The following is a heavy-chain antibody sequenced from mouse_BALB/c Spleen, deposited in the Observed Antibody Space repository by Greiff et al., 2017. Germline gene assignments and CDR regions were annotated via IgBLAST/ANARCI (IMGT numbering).Heavy chain of an antibody. CDR3: ARGLLRYGAMDY. J-gene: IGHJ4*01. CDR2: ISYDGSN. CDR1: GYSITSGYY. D-gene: IGHD1-1*01. Sequence: VQLKESGPGLVKPSQSLSLTCSVTGYSITSGYYWNWIRQFPGNKLEWMGYISYDGSNNYNPSLKNRISITRDTSKNQFFLKLNSVTTEDTATYYCARGLLRYGAMDYWGQGTSVTVSS. V-gene: IGHV3-6*02.